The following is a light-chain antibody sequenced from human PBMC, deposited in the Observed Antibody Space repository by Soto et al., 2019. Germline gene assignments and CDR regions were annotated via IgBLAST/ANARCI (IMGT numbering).Light chain of an antibody. J-gene: IGKJ4*01. CDR3: QQYESYPLT. Sequence: DIQVTQSPATLSASVGDRVTITCRASQSVSGWLAWYQQKPGKAPELLIYSASTVETGVPSRFSGSGSGTEFTLTISSLRPDDFATYYCQQYESYPLTFGGGTKV. CDR2: SAS. CDR1: QSVSGW. V-gene: IGKV1-5*03.